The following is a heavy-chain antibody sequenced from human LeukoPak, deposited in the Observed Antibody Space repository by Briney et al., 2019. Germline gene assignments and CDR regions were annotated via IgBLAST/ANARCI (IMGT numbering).Heavy chain of an antibody. V-gene: IGHV3-48*03. J-gene: IGHJ4*02. D-gene: IGHD3-9*01. CDR3: ARESTFYDILTGYYARVLDY. Sequence: GGSLSLSCAPSAFTFSSYEMKWVRHAPGKGLEWVSYTSSSGSHIYYGDSVEGRLTLSRDNAKNSLYMQTNSLRAYDTAVYYCARESTFYDILTGYYARVLDYWGQGTLVTVSS. CDR1: AFTFSSYE. CDR2: TSSSGSHI.